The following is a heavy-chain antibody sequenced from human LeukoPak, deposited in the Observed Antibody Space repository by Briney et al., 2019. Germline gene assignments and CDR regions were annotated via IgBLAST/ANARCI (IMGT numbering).Heavy chain of an antibody. CDR2: ISYDGSNK. V-gene: IGHV3-30*18. CDR1: GFTFSNSW. D-gene: IGHD3-22*01. J-gene: IGHJ5*02. CDR3: AKAIIYDSSGGFDP. Sequence: GGSLRLSCAGSGFTFSNSWMGWVRQAPGKGLEWVAVISYDGSNKYYADSVKGRFTISRDNSKNTLYLQMNSLRAEDTAVYYCAKAIIYDSSGGFDPWGQGTLATVSS.